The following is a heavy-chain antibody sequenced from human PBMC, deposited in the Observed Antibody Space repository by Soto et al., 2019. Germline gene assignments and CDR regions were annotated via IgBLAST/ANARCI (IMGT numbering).Heavy chain of an antibody. CDR2: INAGNGNT. CDR3: ARAISGYVT. Sequence: EASVKVSCKASGITFSTYAIHWVRQAPGQRLEWMGWINAGNGNTRYSQKFQGRVTLTRDTSASTAYMDLSSLRSEDTAIYYCARAISGYVTWGQGTLVTVSS. J-gene: IGHJ5*02. D-gene: IGHD5-12*01. CDR1: GITFSTYA. V-gene: IGHV1-3*01.